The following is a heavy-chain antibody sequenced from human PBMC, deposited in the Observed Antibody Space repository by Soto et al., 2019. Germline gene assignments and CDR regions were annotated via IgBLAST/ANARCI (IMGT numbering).Heavy chain of an antibody. Sequence: APLKISCKGSGYTFTNYWIGWVRQMPGKGLEWMGIIYPGDSDTKYNPSFQGQVTISADKSITTTYLRWTSLKASDTAIYYCADSIFYYGMDVWGQGTTVTVSS. CDR2: IYPGDSDT. J-gene: IGHJ6*02. V-gene: IGHV5-51*01. CDR3: ADSIFYYGMDV. CDR1: GYTFTNYW.